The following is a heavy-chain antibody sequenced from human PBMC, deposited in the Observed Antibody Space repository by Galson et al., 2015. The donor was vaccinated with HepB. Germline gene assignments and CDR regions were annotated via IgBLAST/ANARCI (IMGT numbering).Heavy chain of an antibody. CDR3: ARVLAGYCSGGSCWGAFDI. Sequence: SVKVSCKASGGTFSSYALSWVRQAPGQGLEWMGRIIPILGIANYAQKFQGRVTITADKSTSTAYMELSSLRSEDTAVYYCARVLAGYCSGGSCWGAFDIWGQETMVAVSS. CDR2: IIPILGIA. J-gene: IGHJ3*02. D-gene: IGHD2-15*01. CDR1: GGTFSSYA. V-gene: IGHV1-69*04.